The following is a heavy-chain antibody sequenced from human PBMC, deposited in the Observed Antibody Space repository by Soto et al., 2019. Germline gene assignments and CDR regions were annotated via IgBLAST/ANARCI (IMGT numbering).Heavy chain of an antibody. CDR2: ISGSGAST. CDR3: AKDPVQPSITIFGVVITRDY. Sequence: GGSLRLSCAASGFTFSSYAMSWVRQAPGKGLECVSAISGSGASTYYADSVKGRFTISRDKSKNTLYLQMNSLRAEDTAVYYCAKDPVQPSITIFGVVITRDYWGQGTLVTVSS. V-gene: IGHV3-23*01. D-gene: IGHD3-3*01. J-gene: IGHJ4*02. CDR1: GFTFSSYA.